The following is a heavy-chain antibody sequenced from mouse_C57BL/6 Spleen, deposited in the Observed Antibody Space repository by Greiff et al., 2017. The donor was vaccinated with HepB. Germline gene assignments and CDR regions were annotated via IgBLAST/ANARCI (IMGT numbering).Heavy chain of an antibody. D-gene: IGHD1-1*01. CDR1: GFTFSDYG. CDR2: ISSGSSTI. Sequence: VQLKQSGGGLVKPGGSLKLSCAASGFTFSDYGMHWVRQAPEKGLEWVAYISSGSSTIYYADTVKGRFTISRDNAKNTLFLQMTSLRSEDTAMYYCARQGITTVVATDYAMDYWGQGTSVTVSS. J-gene: IGHJ4*01. V-gene: IGHV5-17*01. CDR3: ARQGITTVVATDYAMDY.